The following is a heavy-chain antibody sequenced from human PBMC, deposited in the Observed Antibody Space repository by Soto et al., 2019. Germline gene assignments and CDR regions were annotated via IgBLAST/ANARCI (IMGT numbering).Heavy chain of an antibody. CDR3: ASIAVAGTGGGDY. CDR2: IYHSGST. D-gene: IGHD6-19*01. V-gene: IGHV4-4*02. Sequence: SETLSLTCAVSGGSISSSNWWSWVRQPPGKGLEWIGEIYHSGSTNYNPSLKSRVTISVDKSKNQFSLKLSSVTAADTAVYYCASIAVAGTGGGDYWGRGTLVTVSS. CDR1: GGSISSSNW. J-gene: IGHJ4*02.